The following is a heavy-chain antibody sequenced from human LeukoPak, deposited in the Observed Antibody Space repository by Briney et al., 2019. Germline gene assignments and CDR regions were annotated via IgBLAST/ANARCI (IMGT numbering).Heavy chain of an antibody. CDR1: GFTFDDYG. J-gene: IGHJ4*02. CDR3: ARGVGFGEFPWYFDY. CDR2: INWNGGST. Sequence: GGSLRLSCAASGFTFDDYGMSWVRQAPGKGLEWVSGINWNGGSTGYADSVKGRFTISRDNAKNSLYLQMNSLRAEDTAVYYCARGVGFGEFPWYFDYWGQGTLVTVSS. V-gene: IGHV3-20*04. D-gene: IGHD3-10*01.